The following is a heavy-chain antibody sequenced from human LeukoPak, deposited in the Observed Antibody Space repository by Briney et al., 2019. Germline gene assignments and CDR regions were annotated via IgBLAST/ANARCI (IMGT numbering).Heavy chain of an antibody. V-gene: IGHV3-48*03. Sequence: GGSLRLSCAASGFTFSNYEMNWVRQAPGKGLEWISYTTSSGSTNYYADSVKGRFTISRDNAKSSLYLQMHSLRAEDTAVYYCARETLELDAWGQGTLVTASS. CDR3: ARETLELDA. J-gene: IGHJ5*02. D-gene: IGHD1-1*01. CDR2: TTSSGSTN. CDR1: GFTFSNYE.